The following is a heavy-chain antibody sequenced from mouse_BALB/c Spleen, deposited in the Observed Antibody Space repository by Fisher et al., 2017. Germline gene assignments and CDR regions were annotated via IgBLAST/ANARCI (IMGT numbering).Heavy chain of an antibody. J-gene: IGHJ4*01. Sequence: KFKGKATLTADKSSSTAYMQLSSLTSEDSAVYYCAREREAMDYWGQGTSVTVSS. CDR3: AREREAMDY. V-gene: IGHV1-4*01.